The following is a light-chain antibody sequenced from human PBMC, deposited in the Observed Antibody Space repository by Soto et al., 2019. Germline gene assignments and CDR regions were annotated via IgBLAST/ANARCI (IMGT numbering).Light chain of an antibody. CDR3: QQLTNFRFT. J-gene: IGKJ2*01. Sequence: IQLTQSPSSLSASVGDRVTITCRARQGINKFLAWYQQRPGKAPQLLVYGASTLQSGVSSRFSGSGSGTDFTLTISSLQPEDFATYYCQQLTNFRFTFGQGTKLDIK. V-gene: IGKV1-9*01. CDR2: GAS. CDR1: QGINKF.